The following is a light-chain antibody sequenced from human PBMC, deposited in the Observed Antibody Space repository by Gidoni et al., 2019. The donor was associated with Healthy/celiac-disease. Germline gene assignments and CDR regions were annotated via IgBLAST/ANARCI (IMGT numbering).Light chain of an antibody. CDR1: NIGSKS. CDR3: QVWDSSSDHPRV. Sequence: SYVLTQPPSVSVAPGQTARITCGGNNIGSKSVHWYQQKPGQAPVLVVYDDSDRPSWIPGRFSGSNSGNTATLTISRVEAGDEADYYCQVWDSSSDHPRVFGGGTKLTVL. V-gene: IGLV3-21*02. J-gene: IGLJ2*01. CDR2: DDS.